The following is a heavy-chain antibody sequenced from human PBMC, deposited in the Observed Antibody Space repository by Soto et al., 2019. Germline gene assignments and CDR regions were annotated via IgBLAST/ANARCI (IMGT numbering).Heavy chain of an antibody. D-gene: IGHD3-16*02. V-gene: IGHV3-23*01. Sequence: GGSLRLSFAASGFTFSSYAMSWVRQAPGKGLEWVSAISGSGGSTYYADSVKGRFTISRDNPKNTLYLQMNCLRAEDTAVYYCAKDARIPFGGVIVPYFDYWGQGTLVTFSS. CDR3: AKDARIPFGGVIVPYFDY. CDR2: ISGSGGST. J-gene: IGHJ4*02. CDR1: GFTFSSYA.